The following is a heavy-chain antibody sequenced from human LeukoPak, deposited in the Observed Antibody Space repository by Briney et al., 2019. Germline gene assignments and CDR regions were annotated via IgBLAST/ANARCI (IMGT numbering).Heavy chain of an antibody. Sequence: PGGSLRLSCAASGFTFSSYAVTWVRQAPGKGLEWVSSISGSGGNTYYADSVKGRFTISRDNSKNTLFLQMNSLRAEDTAIYYCAKRYCSGGGCYYFDYWGQGTLVTVSS. V-gene: IGHV3-23*01. CDR3: AKRYCSGGGCYYFDY. CDR2: ISGSGGNT. J-gene: IGHJ4*02. CDR1: GFTFSSYA. D-gene: IGHD2-15*01.